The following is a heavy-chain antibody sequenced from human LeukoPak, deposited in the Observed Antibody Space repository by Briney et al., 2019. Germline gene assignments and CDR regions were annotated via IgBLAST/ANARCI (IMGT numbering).Heavy chain of an antibody. V-gene: IGHV4-30-4*01. D-gene: IGHD1-1*01. CDR3: ARDWKRDYYYGMDV. J-gene: IGHJ6*02. CDR1: GGSISSGDYY. CDR2: IYYSGST. Sequence: SETLSLTCTVSGGSISSGDYYWSWIRQPPGKGLEWIGYIYYSGSTYYNPSLKSRVTISVDTSKNQFSLKLSSVTAADTAVYYCARDWKRDYYYGMDVWGQGTTVTVSS.